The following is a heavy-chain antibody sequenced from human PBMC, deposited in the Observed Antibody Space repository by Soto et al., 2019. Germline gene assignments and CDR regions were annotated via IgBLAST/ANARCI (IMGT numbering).Heavy chain of an antibody. CDR3: TSEGAASTDYGGNNDF. Sequence: SETLSLTCASSGDSVSSSRAAWNWIRQSPSRGLEWLGRTYYRSKWYDDYAVSVKGRITINPDTSKNQFSLHLNSVTPEDTAVYYCTSEGAASTDYGGNNDFWGPGTLVTVSS. J-gene: IGHJ4*02. CDR1: GDSVSSSRAA. CDR2: TYYRSKWYD. D-gene: IGHD4-17*01. V-gene: IGHV6-1*01.